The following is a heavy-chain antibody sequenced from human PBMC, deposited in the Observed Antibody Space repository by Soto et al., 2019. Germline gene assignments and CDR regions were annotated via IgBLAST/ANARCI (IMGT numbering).Heavy chain of an antibody. CDR1: GGSISSGDYY. Sequence: PSETLSLTCTVSGGSISSGDYYWSWIRQPPGKGLEWIGYIYYSGSTYYNPSLKSRVTISVDTSKNQFSLKLSSVTAADTAVYYCARALLYSSGYYNWFDPWGQGTLVTVSS. D-gene: IGHD3-22*01. CDR2: IYYSGST. CDR3: ARALLYSSGYYNWFDP. J-gene: IGHJ5*02. V-gene: IGHV4-30-4*01.